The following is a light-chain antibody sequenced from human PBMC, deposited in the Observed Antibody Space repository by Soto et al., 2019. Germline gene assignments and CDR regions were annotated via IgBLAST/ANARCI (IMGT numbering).Light chain of an antibody. CDR2: DSS. CDR3: QQYNSYSWT. Sequence: DIQMTQSPSTLSASVGDRVTITCRASQSISSCLAWYQQKPWKAPKLLIYDSSSLESGVPSRFSRSGSGTEFTLTISRLQPDDFATYYCQQYNSYSWTFGQGTKVDIK. V-gene: IGKV1-5*01. J-gene: IGKJ1*01. CDR1: QSISSC.